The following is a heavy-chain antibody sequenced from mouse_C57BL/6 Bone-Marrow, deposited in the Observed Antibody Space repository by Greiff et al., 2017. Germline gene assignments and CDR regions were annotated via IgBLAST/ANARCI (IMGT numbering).Heavy chain of an antibody. CDR2: INPYNGGT. J-gene: IGHJ2*01. Sequence: EVHLVESGPVLVKPGASVKMSCKASGYTFTDYYMNWVKQSHGKSLEWIGVINPYNGGTSYNQKFKGKATLTVDKSSSTAYMELNSLTSEDSAVYYCARRGLYFDYWGQGTTLTVSS. CDR3: ARRGLYFDY. CDR1: GYTFTDYY. V-gene: IGHV1-19*01.